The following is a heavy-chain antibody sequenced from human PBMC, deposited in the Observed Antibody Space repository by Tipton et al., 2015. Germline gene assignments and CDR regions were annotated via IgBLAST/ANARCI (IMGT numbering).Heavy chain of an antibody. Sequence: SLRLSCAASGFTFSSYAMSWVRQAPGKGLEWVSAISGSGGSTYYADSVKGRFTISRDNSKNTLYLQMNSLRAEDTAVYYCARGPGAMVRGVIGNLDYGMDVWGQGTTVTVSS. CDR3: ARGPGAMVRGVIGNLDYGMDV. D-gene: IGHD3-10*01. V-gene: IGHV3-23*01. CDR2: ISGSGGST. CDR1: GFTFSSYA. J-gene: IGHJ6*02.